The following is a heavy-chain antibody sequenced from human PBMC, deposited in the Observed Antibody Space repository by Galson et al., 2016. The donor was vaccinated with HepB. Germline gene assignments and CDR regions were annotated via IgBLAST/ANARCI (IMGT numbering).Heavy chain of an antibody. J-gene: IGHJ4*02. CDR3: ATRLRAPAN. V-gene: IGHV3-23*01. Sequence: SLRLSCAASGFTFSTYAMSWVRQAPGKGLEWVSGISGSSEAIYYADSVKSRFPISRDNSKNARYLQMNSLRAEDTAVYYCATRLRAPANWGQGAQVTVSS. CDR2: ISGSSEAI. D-gene: IGHD1-26*01. CDR1: GFTFSTYA.